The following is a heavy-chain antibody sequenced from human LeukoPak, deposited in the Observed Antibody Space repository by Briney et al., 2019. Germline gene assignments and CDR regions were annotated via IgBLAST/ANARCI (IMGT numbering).Heavy chain of an antibody. V-gene: IGHV3-7*01. J-gene: IGHJ3*02. D-gene: IGHD3-3*01. CDR2: MNRDGSEK. CDR1: GFTFSFYW. Sequence: GGSLRLSCAASGFTFSFYWMSWVRQAPGKGLEWVANMNRDGSEKNYVDSIKGRFTVSRDNAANSLYLQMNSLRAEDTAVYYCAKDRRSIRITIFGVVTDAFDIWGQGTMVTVSS. CDR3: AKDRRSIRITIFGVVTDAFDI.